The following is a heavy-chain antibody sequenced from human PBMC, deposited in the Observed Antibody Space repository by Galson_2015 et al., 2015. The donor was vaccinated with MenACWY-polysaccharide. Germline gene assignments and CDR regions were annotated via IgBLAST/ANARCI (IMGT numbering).Heavy chain of an antibody. Sequence: SGAEVQKPGESLKISCKGSGYSFTSYWLGWVRQMPGKGLEWMGIIYPGDSDTRYSPSFQGQVTISADKSISTAYLQWSSLKASDTAMYYCARLGSSSPRDYYYYYMDVWGKGTTVTVSS. V-gene: IGHV5-51*01. CDR2: IYPGDSDT. D-gene: IGHD6-6*01. J-gene: IGHJ6*03. CDR3: ARLGSSSPRDYYYYYMDV. CDR1: GYSFTSYW.